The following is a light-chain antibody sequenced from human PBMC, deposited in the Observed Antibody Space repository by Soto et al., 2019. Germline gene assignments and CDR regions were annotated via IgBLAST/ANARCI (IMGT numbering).Light chain of an antibody. J-gene: IGLJ2*01. CDR3: SSRIGGTSVV. CDR2: EVT. V-gene: IGLV2-8*01. CDR1: SSDLGDFNY. Sequence: QSALTQPPSASGSPGQSVTISCTGTSSDLGDFNYVYWYQQHPGQVPKLMIYEVTKRPSGVPDRFSGSKSGNTASLTVSGRQAEDEADYYCSSRIGGTSVVFGGGTKLTVL.